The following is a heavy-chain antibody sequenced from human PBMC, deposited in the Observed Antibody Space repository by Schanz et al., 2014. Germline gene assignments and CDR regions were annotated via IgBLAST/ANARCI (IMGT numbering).Heavy chain of an antibody. CDR2: IWYDGSKT. D-gene: IGHD6-19*01. V-gene: IGHV3-33*06. J-gene: IGHJ4*02. Sequence: QVQLVESGGGVVQPGRSLRLSCAASGFSFDKYGMHWVRQAPGKGLEWVEVIWYDGSKTYYADSVRGRFTISRENSKNTLHLQMNSLRAEDTAVYHCAKDLPAVAVAPLMTGLYDSWGQGTLVTVSS. CDR3: AKDLPAVAVAPLMTGLYDS. CDR1: GFSFDKYG.